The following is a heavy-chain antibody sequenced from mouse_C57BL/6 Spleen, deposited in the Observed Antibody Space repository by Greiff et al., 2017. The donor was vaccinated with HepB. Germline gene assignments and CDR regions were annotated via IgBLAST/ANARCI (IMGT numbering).Heavy chain of an antibody. CDR2: INPNNGGT. D-gene: IGHD4-1*01. Sequence: VQLQQSGPELVKPGASVKISCKASGYTFTDYYMNWVKQSPGKSLEWIGDINPNNGGTSYNQKFKGKATLTVDKSSSTAYMELRSLASEDSAVYYCAKNWFDYWGQGTTLTVSS. CDR1: GYTFTDYY. V-gene: IGHV1-26*01. J-gene: IGHJ2*01. CDR3: AKNWFDY.